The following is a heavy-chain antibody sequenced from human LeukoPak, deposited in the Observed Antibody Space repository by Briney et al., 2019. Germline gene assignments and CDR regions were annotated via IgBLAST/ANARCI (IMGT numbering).Heavy chain of an antibody. V-gene: IGHV3-20*01. J-gene: IGHJ6*03. Sequence: PGGSLRLSCAASGFTFDDYGMSWVRQAPGKGLEWVSGINWNGGSTGYADSVKGRFTISRDNAKNSLYLQMNSLRAEDTALYHCARDSESFGVVIIRYMDVWGKGTTVTVSS. CDR1: GFTFDDYG. CDR2: INWNGGST. CDR3: ARDSESFGVVIIRYMDV. D-gene: IGHD3-3*01.